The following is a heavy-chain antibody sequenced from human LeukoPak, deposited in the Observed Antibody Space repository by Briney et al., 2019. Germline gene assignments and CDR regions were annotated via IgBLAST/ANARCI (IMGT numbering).Heavy chain of an antibody. D-gene: IGHD3-10*01. Sequence: PSETLSLTCAVYGGSFSGYYWSWIRQHPGKGLEWIGYIYYSGSTYYNPSLKSRVTISVDTSKNQFSLKLSSVTAADTAVYYCARGSGRLAQEDYYYGMDVWGQGTTVTVSS. CDR1: GGSFSGYY. V-gene: IGHV4-31*11. J-gene: IGHJ6*02. CDR2: IYYSGST. CDR3: ARGSGRLAQEDYYYGMDV.